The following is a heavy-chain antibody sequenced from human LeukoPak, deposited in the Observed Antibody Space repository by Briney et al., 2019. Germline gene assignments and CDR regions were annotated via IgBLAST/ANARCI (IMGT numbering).Heavy chain of an antibody. V-gene: IGHV1-46*01. CDR1: GYTFTSYY. J-gene: IGHJ4*02. CDR2: INPSGGST. CDR3: ARGAAIRIVVVTAIPADWLFDY. D-gene: IGHD2-21*02. Sequence: ASVKVSCKASGYTFTSYYIHWVRQAPGQGLEWMGIINPSGGSTSYAQKFQGRVTMTRDMSTSTVYMELSSLRSEDTAVYYCARGAAIRIVVVTAIPADWLFDYWGQGTLVTVSS.